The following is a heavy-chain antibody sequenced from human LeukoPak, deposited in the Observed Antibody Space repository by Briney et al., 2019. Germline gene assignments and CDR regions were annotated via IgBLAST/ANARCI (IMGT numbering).Heavy chain of an antibody. V-gene: IGHV3-7*01. Sequence: GGSLRPSCAASGFTFNNYWMSWVRQAPGKGLEWVADIKQDGSEKYYVDSVKGRFTISRDNAKNSLYLQMNGLRAEDTAVYYCARDRLVRPTRGIFDSWGQGTPVTVSS. D-gene: IGHD1-26*01. CDR2: IKQDGSEK. J-gene: IGHJ4*02. CDR3: ARDRLVRPTRGIFDS. CDR1: GFTFNNYW.